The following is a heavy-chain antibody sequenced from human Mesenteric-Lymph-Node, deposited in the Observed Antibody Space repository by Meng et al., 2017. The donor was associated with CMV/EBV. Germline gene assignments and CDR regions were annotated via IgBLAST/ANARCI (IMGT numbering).Heavy chain of an antibody. CDR2: INPHSAGT. J-gene: IGHJ4*02. V-gene: IGHV1-2*02. CDR3: ARSCSSSTCRAPSPDY. Sequence: GYTFTAHYIHWVRQAPGQGLEWMGWINPHSAGTKYAQKFQGRVTVTRDTSITTTYMELSRLRPDDTAVYYCARSCSSSTCRAPSPDYWGQGTLVTVSS. D-gene: IGHD2-2*01. CDR1: GYTFTAHY.